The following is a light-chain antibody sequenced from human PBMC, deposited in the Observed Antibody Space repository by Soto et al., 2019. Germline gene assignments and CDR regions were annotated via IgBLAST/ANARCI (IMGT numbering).Light chain of an antibody. CDR1: QGIRND. Sequence: AIQMTQSPSSLSASVGDRVTITCRASQGIRNDLGWYQQKPGQAPKLLIFAASSLHVGVPSRFSGSGSGTDFTLTISSLQPEDFATYYCLQNSDYPPTFGPGTKVDI. CDR3: LQNSDYPPT. CDR2: AAS. V-gene: IGKV1-6*01. J-gene: IGKJ3*01.